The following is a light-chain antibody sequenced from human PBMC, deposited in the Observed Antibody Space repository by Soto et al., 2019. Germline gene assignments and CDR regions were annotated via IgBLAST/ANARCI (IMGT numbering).Light chain of an antibody. Sequence: DIQMTQSPSTLPASVGGRVTITCRASQSISTWLAWYQQKPGKAPKLLIYDASSLESGVPSRFSGSGSGTEFTLTISSLQPDDFATYYCQQYNSYSPTFGQGTKVEIK. CDR1: QSISTW. V-gene: IGKV1-5*01. CDR3: QQYNSYSPT. J-gene: IGKJ1*01. CDR2: DAS.